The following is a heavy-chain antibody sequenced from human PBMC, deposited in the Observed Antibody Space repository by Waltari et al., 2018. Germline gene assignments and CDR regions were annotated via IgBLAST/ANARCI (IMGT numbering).Heavy chain of an antibody. D-gene: IGHD3-10*01. V-gene: IGHV3-48*03. J-gene: IGHJ4*02. CDR1: GFTFSSSE. CDR3: AVAFRGYYGSDY. CDR2: IISSGSTI. Sequence: EVQLVESGGGLVQPGGSLRLSCAASGFTFSSSEMNWVRQAPGKGLEWVSYIISSGSTIYYADSVKGRFTISRDNAKNSLYLQMNSLRAEDTAVYYCAVAFRGYYGSDYWGQGTLVTVSS.